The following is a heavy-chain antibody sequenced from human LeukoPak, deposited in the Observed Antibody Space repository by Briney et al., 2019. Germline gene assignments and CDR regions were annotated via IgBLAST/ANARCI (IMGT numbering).Heavy chain of an antibody. D-gene: IGHD3-22*01. CDR1: GVTSSSYA. CDR3: ARSYYYDSSAHYGYFQH. Sequence: GGSLRLSCAASGVTSSSYAMHWVRQAPGKGVEGGAVISYDGSNKYYADSVKGRFTISRDNSKNTLYLQMNSLRAEDTAVYYCARSYYYDSSAHYGYFQHWGQGTLVTVSS. J-gene: IGHJ1*01. V-gene: IGHV3-30-3*01. CDR2: ISYDGSNK.